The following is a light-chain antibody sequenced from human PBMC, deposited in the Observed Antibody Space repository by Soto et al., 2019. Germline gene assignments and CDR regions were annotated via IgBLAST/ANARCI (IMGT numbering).Light chain of an antibody. Sequence: DNVMTKSPDSLAVSLGERATINCKSSQSVLYSSNNQNYLAWYQQKPGQPPKLLIYWTSTRESGVPDRFSGSGSGTDFTLTISSLQAEDVAVYYCQQYYSTPPTFGQGTKVEIK. CDR1: QSVLYSSNNQNY. J-gene: IGKJ1*01. CDR2: WTS. CDR3: QQYYSTPPT. V-gene: IGKV4-1*01.